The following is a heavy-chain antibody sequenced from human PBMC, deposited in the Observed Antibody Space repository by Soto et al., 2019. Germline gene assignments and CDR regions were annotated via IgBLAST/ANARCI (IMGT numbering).Heavy chain of an antibody. J-gene: IGHJ4*02. V-gene: IGHV2-5*01. CDR1: GFSLSTSGVG. Sequence: SGPTLVNPTQTLTLTCTFSGFSLSTSGVGVGWIRQPPGKALEWLALIYWNDDKRYSPSLKSRLTITKDTSKNQVVLTMTNMDPVDTATYYCAHTRSPLRIAAAAREFDYWGQGTLVTVSS. CDR2: IYWNDDK. D-gene: IGHD6-13*01. CDR3: AHTRSPLRIAAAAREFDY.